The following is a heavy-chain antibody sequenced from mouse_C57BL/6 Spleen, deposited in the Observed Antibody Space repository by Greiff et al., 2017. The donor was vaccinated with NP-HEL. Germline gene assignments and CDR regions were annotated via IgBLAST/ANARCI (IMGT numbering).Heavy chain of an antibody. J-gene: IGHJ1*03. CDR3: AREHYYGSSPGYFDV. CDR2: ISYDGSN. V-gene: IGHV3-6*01. CDR1: GYSITSGYY. D-gene: IGHD1-1*01. Sequence: EVQLQQSGPGLVKPSQSLSLTCSVTGYSITSGYYWNWIRQFPGNKLEWMGYISYDGSNNYNPSLKNRISITRDTSKNQFFLKLNSVTTEDTATYYCAREHYYGSSPGYFDVWGTGTTVTVSS.